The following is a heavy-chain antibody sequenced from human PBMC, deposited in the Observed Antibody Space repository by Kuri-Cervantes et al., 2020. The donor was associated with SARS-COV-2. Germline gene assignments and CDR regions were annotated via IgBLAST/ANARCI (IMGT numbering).Heavy chain of an antibody. J-gene: IGHJ4*02. V-gene: IGHV4-59*01. CDR3: ARATVTTIYFDY. Sequence: GSLRLSCTVSGGSISSYYWSWIRQPPGKGLEWIGYIYYSGSTNYNPSLKSRVTISVDTSKNQFSPKLSSVTAADTAVYYCARATVTTIYFDYWAREPWSPSPQ. CDR2: IYYSGST. D-gene: IGHD4-17*01. CDR1: GGSISSYY.